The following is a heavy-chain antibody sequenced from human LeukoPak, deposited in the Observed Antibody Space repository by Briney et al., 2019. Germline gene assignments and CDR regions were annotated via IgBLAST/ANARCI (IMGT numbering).Heavy chain of an antibody. Sequence: GGSLRLSCAASGFTFSTYWMHWVRQAPGKGLLWVSRINSDGSRTTYADSVEGRFTISRDNAKNTLYLQMNSLRTEDTAVYYCARPETQYSSGLDGFDIWGQGTMVTVSS. V-gene: IGHV3-74*01. CDR1: GFTFSTYW. CDR2: INSDGSRT. J-gene: IGHJ3*02. CDR3: ARPETQYSSGLDGFDI. D-gene: IGHD6-19*01.